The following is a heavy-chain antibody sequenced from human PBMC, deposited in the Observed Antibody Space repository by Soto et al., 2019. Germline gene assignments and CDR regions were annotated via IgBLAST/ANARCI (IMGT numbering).Heavy chain of an antibody. J-gene: IGHJ6*02. D-gene: IGHD4-17*01. Sequence: SETLSLTCAVYGGSLSGYYWSWIRQPPGKGLEWIGEINHSGSTNYNPSLKSRVTISVDTSKNQFSLKLSSVTAADTAVYYCARDRTVLNYYYYYGMDVWGQGTTVTVSS. V-gene: IGHV4-34*01. CDR2: INHSGST. CDR3: ARDRTVLNYYYYYGMDV. CDR1: GGSLSGYY.